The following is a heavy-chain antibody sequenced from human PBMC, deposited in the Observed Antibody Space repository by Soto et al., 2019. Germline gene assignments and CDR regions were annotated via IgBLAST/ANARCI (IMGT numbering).Heavy chain of an antibody. Sequence: QVQLVESGGGVVQPGRSLRLSCAASGFTFSSYGMHWVRQAPSKGLEWVAIIRYDGSNKYYADSVKGRFTISRDNSKNTLFLQMNSLRDDDTAVYYCAKEGLGPTYFLDYWGQGTLVTVSS. CDR3: AKEGLGPTYFLDY. J-gene: IGHJ4*02. V-gene: IGHV3-33*06. CDR1: GFTFSSYG. CDR2: IRYDGSNK. D-gene: IGHD3-9*01.